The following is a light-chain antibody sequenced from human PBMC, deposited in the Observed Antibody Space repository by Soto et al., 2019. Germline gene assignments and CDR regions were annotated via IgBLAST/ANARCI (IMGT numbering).Light chain of an antibody. CDR1: SSNIGAEYD. Sequence: QSVLTQPPSVSGAPGQRVAISCTGSSSNIGAEYDVHWYQQLPGTAPKRLIYGDNNRPSGVPDRFSGSKSGTSASLAITGLQPEDEADYYCSSYAGSNNVVFGGGTKLTVL. CDR2: GDN. J-gene: IGLJ2*01. V-gene: IGLV1-40*01. CDR3: SSYAGSNNVV.